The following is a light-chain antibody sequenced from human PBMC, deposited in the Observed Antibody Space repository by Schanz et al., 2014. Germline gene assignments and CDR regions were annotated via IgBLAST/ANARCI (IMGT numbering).Light chain of an antibody. CDR1: SSDVGAYYY. V-gene: IGLV2-8*01. Sequence: QSALTQPPSASGSLGQSVTISCTGTSSDVGAYYYVSWYQQHPGRAPKLLIYEVSKRPSGVPDRFSGSKSGNTASLTISDLQAEDEADYYCSSFTTSSAPGVFGGGTKLTVL. CDR2: EVS. CDR3: SSFTTSSAPGV. J-gene: IGLJ3*02.